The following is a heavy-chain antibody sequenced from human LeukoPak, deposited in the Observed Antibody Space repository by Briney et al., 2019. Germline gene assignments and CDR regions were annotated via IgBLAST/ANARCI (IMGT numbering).Heavy chain of an antibody. D-gene: IGHD2-15*01. CDR1: GFTFDDYA. V-gene: IGHV3-9*01. CDR2: ISWNGGFI. J-gene: IGHJ3*02. CDR3: ARIGYSSGFDAFDI. Sequence: GRSLRLSCAASGFTFDDYAMHWVRQAPGRGPEWVSTISWNGGFIDYADSVKGRFTISRDNANNSLYLQMNRLRPDDTAFYYCARIGYSSGFDAFDIWGRGTLVTASS.